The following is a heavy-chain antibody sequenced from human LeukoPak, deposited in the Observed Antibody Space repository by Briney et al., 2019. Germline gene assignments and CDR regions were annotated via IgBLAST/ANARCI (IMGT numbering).Heavy chain of an antibody. CDR2: IICSAATT. CDR1: GFTFSNYA. J-gene: IGHJ4*02. CDR3: AKGYSSGWSEGFLDY. D-gene: IGHD6-19*01. V-gene: IGHV3-23*01. Sequence: PSGALILSCAASGFTFSNYAMSSDRQAPGKVVELDPTIICSAATTYDADAEEGRVTISRDNSQNILYLQMNSLRVEDTAVYYCAKGYSSGWSEGFLDYWGQGTLVTVSS.